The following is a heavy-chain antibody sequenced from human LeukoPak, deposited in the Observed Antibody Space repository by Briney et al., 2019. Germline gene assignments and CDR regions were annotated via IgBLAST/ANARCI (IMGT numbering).Heavy chain of an antibody. V-gene: IGHV3-48*04. D-gene: IGHD4-17*01. CDR1: GFNFNSYS. CDR3: ARDVRYGDYAGWFDP. J-gene: IGHJ5*02. Sequence: GGSLRLSCAASGFNFNSYSMNWVRQAPGKGLECVSYISTGSSIIYYADSVKGRFTISRDNGKNSLYLQMNSLRAEDTAVYYCARDVRYGDYAGWFDPWGQGTLVTVSS. CDR2: ISTGSSII.